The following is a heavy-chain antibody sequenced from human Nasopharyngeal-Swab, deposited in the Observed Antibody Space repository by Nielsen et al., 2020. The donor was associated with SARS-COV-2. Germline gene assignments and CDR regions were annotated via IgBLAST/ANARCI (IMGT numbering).Heavy chain of an antibody. D-gene: IGHD6-13*01. J-gene: IGHJ4*02. CDR3: AKSKGYTSSWNDY. CDR2: ISGSGGST. Sequence: VRQAPGKGLEWVSVISGSGGSTYYADSVKGRFTTSRDNSKTMVHLQMDRLRVEDTAVYFCAKSKGYTSSWNDYWGQGTLVTVSS. V-gene: IGHV3-23*01.